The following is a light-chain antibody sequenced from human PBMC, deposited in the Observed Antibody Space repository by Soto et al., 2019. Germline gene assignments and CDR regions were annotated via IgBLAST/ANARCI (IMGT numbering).Light chain of an antibody. CDR3: QQYNSYPYT. CDR2: DAS. CDR1: QSISSW. Sequence: DIQMTQSPSTLSASVGDRVTITCRASQSISSWLAWYQQKPGKAPKILIYDASSLESGVPSRFSGSGSGTEFTLTISSLQPDDVATYYCQQYNSYPYTFGQGTKVDIK. V-gene: IGKV1-5*01. J-gene: IGKJ2*01.